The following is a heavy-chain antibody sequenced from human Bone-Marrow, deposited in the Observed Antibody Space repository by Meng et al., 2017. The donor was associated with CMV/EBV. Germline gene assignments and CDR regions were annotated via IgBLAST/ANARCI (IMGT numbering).Heavy chain of an antibody. CDR3: AQDPWVRAAAWAYFDS. CDR1: CFTFSSYC. D-gene: IGHD3-10*01. V-gene: IGHV3-33*06. J-gene: IGHJ4*02. Sequence: SCFTFSSYCMRWVRHAPGKGLEWVAVIWYDGSTKYYADSVKGRFTISRDNSKHTLYLQMYSLSAEATAVYYCAQDPWVRAAAWAYFDSWGQGTLVTVSS. CDR2: IWYDGSTK.